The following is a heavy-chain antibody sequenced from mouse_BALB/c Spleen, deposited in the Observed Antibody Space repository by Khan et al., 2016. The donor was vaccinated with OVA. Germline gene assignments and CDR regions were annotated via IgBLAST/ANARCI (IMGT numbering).Heavy chain of an antibody. Sequence: QVRLQQSGAELVKAGASVKMSCKASGYTFTSYWMHWVKQRLGQGLEWFAETNPTNGRTDYNEKFKSKATLTVDKTSSTAYMLLSGPTFEDSAVYYCARIKKIVATYFDYWGQGTTLTVSS. CDR3: ARIKKIVATYFDY. CDR2: TNPTNGRT. V-gene: IGHV1S81*02. D-gene: IGHD1-1*01. CDR1: GYTFTSYW. J-gene: IGHJ2*01.